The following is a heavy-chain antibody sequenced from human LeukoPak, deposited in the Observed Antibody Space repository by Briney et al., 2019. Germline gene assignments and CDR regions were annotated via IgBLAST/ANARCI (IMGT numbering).Heavy chain of an antibody. CDR2: IYYSGIT. Sequence: SETLSLTCTVSGGSISSSSYYWGWIRQPPGKGLESIGTIYYSGITYYNPSPRSRVTISVDTSKNQFSLKLRSVTAADTAVYYCASAYCDTGICYTGSFDPWGQGTLVTVSS. CDR3: ASAYCDTGICYTGSFDP. V-gene: IGHV4-39*01. CDR1: GGSISSSSYY. J-gene: IGHJ5*02. D-gene: IGHD2-21*01.